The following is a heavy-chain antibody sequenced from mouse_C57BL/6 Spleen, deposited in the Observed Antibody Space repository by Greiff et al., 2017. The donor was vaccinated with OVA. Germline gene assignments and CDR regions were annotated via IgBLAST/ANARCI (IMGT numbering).Heavy chain of an antibody. CDR3: TGGDGYYVAY. J-gene: IGHJ3*01. Sequence: VQLQQSGAELVRPGASVTLSCKASGYTFTDYEMHWVKQTPVHGLEWIGAIDPETGGTAYTHKFKGKAILTADKASSTAYMELRSLTSEDSAVYYCTGGDGYYVAYWGQGTLVTVSA. V-gene: IGHV1-15*01. D-gene: IGHD2-3*01. CDR2: IDPETGGT. CDR1: GYTFTDYE.